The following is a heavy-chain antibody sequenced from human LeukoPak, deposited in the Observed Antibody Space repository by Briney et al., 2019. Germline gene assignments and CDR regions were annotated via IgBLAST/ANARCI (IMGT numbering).Heavy chain of an antibody. J-gene: IGHJ4*02. Sequence: SETLSLTCTVSGGSISSYYWSWIRQPPGKGLERIGYIYYSGSTNYNPSLKSRVTISVDTSKNQFSLKLSSVTAADTDVYYCASRLGGYSYGESDYFDYWGQGTLVTVSS. D-gene: IGHD5-18*01. CDR3: ASRLGGYSYGESDYFDY. CDR2: IYYSGST. CDR1: GGSISSYY. V-gene: IGHV4-59*01.